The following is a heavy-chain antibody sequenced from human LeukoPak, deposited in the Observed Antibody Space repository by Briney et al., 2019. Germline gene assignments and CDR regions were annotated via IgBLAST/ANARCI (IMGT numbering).Heavy chain of an antibody. J-gene: IGHJ1*01. D-gene: IGHD6-19*01. CDR3: AEAEVTRISGPYN. V-gene: IGHV3-7*01. CDR2: IKEDGREK. CDR1: GFTFRIYW. Sequence: GGSLTLSCAASGFTFRIYWMSWARQAPGKGMEWVANIKEDGREKYYVDSGKGRFSIARDNAKDSLYLQRNSLRAKDTAVYYCAEAEVTRISGPYNWGQGTLVTVSS.